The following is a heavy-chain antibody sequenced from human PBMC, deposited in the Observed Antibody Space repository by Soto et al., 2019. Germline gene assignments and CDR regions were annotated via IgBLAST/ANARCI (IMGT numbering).Heavy chain of an antibody. Sequence: PSETLSLTCTVSGGSISSYYWSWIRQPPGKGLEWIGYIYFSGTTNYNPSLKSRVTISVDTSKNQFSLKLSSVTTADTAVYYCARQVPGYSYVGLFDPWGQGTLVTVSS. J-gene: IGHJ5*02. CDR1: GGSISSYY. V-gene: IGHV4-59*08. D-gene: IGHD5-18*01. CDR3: ARQVPGYSYVGLFDP. CDR2: IYFSGTT.